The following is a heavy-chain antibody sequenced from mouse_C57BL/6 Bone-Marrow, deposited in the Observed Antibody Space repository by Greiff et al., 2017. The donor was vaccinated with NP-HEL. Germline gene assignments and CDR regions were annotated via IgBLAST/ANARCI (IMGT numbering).Heavy chain of an antibody. Sequence: QVQLQQPGAEMVKPGASVKLSCKASGYTFTSYWMHWVKQRPGQGLEWIGMIHPNSGSTNYNEKFKSKATLTVDKSSSTAYMQLSSLTSEDSAVYYCARHYYGSLDYWGQGTTLTVSS. V-gene: IGHV1-64*01. CDR1: GYTFTSYW. CDR2: IHPNSGST. D-gene: IGHD1-1*01. CDR3: ARHYYGSLDY. J-gene: IGHJ2*01.